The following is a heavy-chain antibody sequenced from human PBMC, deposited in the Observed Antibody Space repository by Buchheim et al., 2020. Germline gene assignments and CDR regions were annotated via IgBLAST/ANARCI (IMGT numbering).Heavy chain of an antibody. CDR2: MNPNSGNT. CDR1: GYTFTSYD. Sequence: QVQLVQSGAEVKKPGASVKVSCKASGYTFTSYDINWVRQATGQGLEWMGWMNPNSGNTGYAQKFQGRVTMTRHTSISTAYMELSSLRSEDTAVYYCAIGPSGYCSSTSCQNWFDPWGQGTL. D-gene: IGHD2-2*03. V-gene: IGHV1-8*01. J-gene: IGHJ5*02. CDR3: AIGPSGYCSSTSCQNWFDP.